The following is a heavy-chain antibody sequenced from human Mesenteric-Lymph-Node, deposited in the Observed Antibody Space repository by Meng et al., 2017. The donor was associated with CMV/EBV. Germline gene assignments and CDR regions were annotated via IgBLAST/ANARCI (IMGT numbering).Heavy chain of an antibody. CDR1: GFVFSNNA. D-gene: IGHD3-10*01. CDR2: ISNSGGST. J-gene: IGHJ6*02. Sequence: GGSLRLSCEASGFVFSNNAMNWVRQAPGKGLEWISTISNSGGSTNYADSVKGRFTISRDNSQNTLYLQMNSLSAEDTAVYYCARVLTVGSGNYYIGNYYAMDVWGQGTTVTVSS. CDR3: ARVLTVGSGNYYIGNYYAMDV. V-gene: IGHV3-23*01.